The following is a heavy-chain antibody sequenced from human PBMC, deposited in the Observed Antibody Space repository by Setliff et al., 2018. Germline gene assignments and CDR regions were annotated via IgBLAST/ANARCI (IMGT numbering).Heavy chain of an antibody. CDR3: ARGGYCSGGSCRFDF. J-gene: IGHJ4*02. D-gene: IGHD2-15*01. CDR1: GFTFDDYG. Sequence: GGSLRLSCLASGFTFDDYGMSWVRQAPGKGLEWVSGLSWRGDNIGYADSVKGRFTISRDNAKNSLYLQMNSLRAEDTAVYYCARGGYCSGGSCRFDFWGQGTLVTVSS. V-gene: IGHV3-20*04. CDR2: LSWRGDNI.